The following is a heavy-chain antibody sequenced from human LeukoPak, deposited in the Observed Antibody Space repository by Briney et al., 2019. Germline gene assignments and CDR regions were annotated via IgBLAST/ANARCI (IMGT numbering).Heavy chain of an antibody. CDR1: GFTFSTYN. J-gene: IGHJ3*02. Sequence: GGSLRLSCAASGFTFSTYNMNWVRQAPGKGLEWVSSISSSSNYIYYADSVKGRFTISRDNAKNSLYLQMNSLRAEDTDVYYCARDVGASAPDAFDIWGEGPMVTVSS. CDR2: ISSSSNYI. V-gene: IGHV3-21*01. D-gene: IGHD1-26*01. CDR3: ARDVGASAPDAFDI.